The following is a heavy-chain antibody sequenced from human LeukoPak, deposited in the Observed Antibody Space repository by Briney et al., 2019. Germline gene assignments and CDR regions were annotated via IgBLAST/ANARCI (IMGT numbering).Heavy chain of an antibody. CDR2: FDPEDGET. CDR3: SCHSIAYYYYGMDV. J-gene: IGHJ6*02. CDR1: GYTLTELS. V-gene: IGHV1-24*01. Sequence: ASVKVSCKVSGYTLTELSMHWVRQAPGKGLEWMGGFDPEDGETTYAQKFQGRVTMTEDTSTDTAYMELSSLRSEDTAVYYCSCHSIAYYYYGMDVWGQRTTVTVSS. D-gene: IGHD2-15*01.